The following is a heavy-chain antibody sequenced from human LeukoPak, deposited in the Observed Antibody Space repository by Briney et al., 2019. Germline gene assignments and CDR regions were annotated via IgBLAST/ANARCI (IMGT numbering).Heavy chain of an antibody. CDR1: GYTFTSYY. CDR3: ARDQEAFDY. V-gene: IGHV1-46*01. Sequence: GGSVKVSCKASGYTFTSYYIHWVRQAPGQGLEWMGMIYPRDGSTSYAQKFQGRVTVTRDTSTSTVHMELSGLRSEDTAVYYCARDQEAFDYWGQGTLVTVSS. J-gene: IGHJ4*02. CDR2: IYPRDGST.